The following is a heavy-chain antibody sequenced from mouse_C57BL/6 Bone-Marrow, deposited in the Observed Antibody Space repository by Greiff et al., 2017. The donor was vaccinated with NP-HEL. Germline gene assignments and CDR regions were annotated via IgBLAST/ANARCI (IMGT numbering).Heavy chain of an antibody. CDR1: GFSFNTYA. V-gene: IGHV10-1*01. CDR2: IRSKSNNYAT. Sequence: EVKLMESGGGLVQPKGSLKLSCAASGFSFNTYAMNWVRQAPGKGLEWVARIRSKSNNYATYYADSVKDRFTISRDDSESMLYLQMNNLKTEDTAMYYCVRGLGRGDWGQGTLVTVSA. D-gene: IGHD4-1*01. CDR3: VRGLGRGD. J-gene: IGHJ3*01.